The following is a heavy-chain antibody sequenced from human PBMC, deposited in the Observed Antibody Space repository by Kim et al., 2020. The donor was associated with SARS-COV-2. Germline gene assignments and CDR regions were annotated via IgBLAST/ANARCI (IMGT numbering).Heavy chain of an antibody. V-gene: IGHV3-23*01. CDR2: T. J-gene: IGHJ4*02. D-gene: IGHD4-17*01. Sequence: TYYAHSVKGRVTIYSDKCKNTLYLHVNTLRVEDTAVYYGAKGVTNSGFDYWGQGTQITVSS. CDR3: AKGVTNSGFDY.